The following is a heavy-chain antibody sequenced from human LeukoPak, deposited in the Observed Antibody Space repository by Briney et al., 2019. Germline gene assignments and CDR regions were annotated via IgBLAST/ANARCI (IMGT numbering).Heavy chain of an antibody. CDR1: GGSFSGYY. V-gene: IGHV4-34*01. Sequence: PSETLSLTCAVYGGSFSGYYWNWIRQPPGKGLEWIGEINDIGNTNYDPSLRSRVTISVDTSKNQFSLSLTSATAADTAVYFCARLGSVGYYNYQYMDIWGNGTTVTVSS. CDR2: INDIGNT. J-gene: IGHJ6*03. CDR3: ARLGSVGYYNYQYMDI. D-gene: IGHD3-10*01.